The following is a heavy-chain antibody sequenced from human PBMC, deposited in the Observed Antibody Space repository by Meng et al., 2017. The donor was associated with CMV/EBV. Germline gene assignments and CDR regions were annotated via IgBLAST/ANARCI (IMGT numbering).Heavy chain of an antibody. Sequence: ASVKVSCKVSGYTLTELSMHWVRQAPGKGLEWMGGFDPEDGETIYAQKFQGRVIMTEDTSTDTAYMELSSLRSEDTAVYYCATVRPAYYYYGMDVWGQGTTVTVSS. CDR2: FDPEDGET. J-gene: IGHJ6*02. D-gene: IGHD2-2*01. V-gene: IGHV1-24*01. CDR1: GYTLTELS. CDR3: ATVRPAYYYYGMDV.